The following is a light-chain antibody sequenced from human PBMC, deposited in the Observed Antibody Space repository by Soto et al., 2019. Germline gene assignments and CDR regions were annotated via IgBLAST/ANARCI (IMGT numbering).Light chain of an antibody. CDR1: QSISSW. CDR2: DAS. Sequence: DIQMTQSPSTLSASVGDRVTITCRARQSISSWLAWYQQKPGKAPKLLIYDASRLESGVPSRFSGSGSGTEFTLTFSSLQPDDFATYYCQQYNSYPWTFCQGTKVEIK. V-gene: IGKV1-5*01. J-gene: IGKJ1*01. CDR3: QQYNSYPWT.